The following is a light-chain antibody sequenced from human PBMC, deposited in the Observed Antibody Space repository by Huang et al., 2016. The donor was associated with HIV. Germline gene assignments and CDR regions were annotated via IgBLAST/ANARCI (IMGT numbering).Light chain of an antibody. Sequence: DIQMTQFPSSLSASVGDRVTITCRASEDIRNLLAWYQKKPGKAPKVFMYVASRLESGVPSRFTGSGSGTDYTLTIGSLQPEDFATYHCQQYHTLPFTFGQGTRVEIK. V-gene: IGKV1-NL1*01. CDR3: QQYHTLPFT. CDR1: EDIRNL. CDR2: VAS. J-gene: IGKJ2*01.